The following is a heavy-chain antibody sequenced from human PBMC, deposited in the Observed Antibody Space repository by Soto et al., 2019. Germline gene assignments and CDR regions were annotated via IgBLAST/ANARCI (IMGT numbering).Heavy chain of an antibody. Sequence: QVQLVQSGAEVKKPGASVKVSCKASGYTFTSYGISWVRQAPGQGLEWMGWISAYNGNTNYAQKLQGRVTMTTDTSTSTAYMELRSLRSDDTAVYYCARVVEGYDYVWGSYRGGFDYWGQGTLVTVSS. D-gene: IGHD3-16*02. CDR3: ARVVEGYDYVWGSYRGGFDY. J-gene: IGHJ4*02. V-gene: IGHV1-18*04. CDR2: ISAYNGNT. CDR1: GYTFTSYG.